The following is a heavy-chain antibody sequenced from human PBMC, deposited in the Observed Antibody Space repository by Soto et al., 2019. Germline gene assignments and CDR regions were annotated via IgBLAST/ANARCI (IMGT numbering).Heavy chain of an antibody. V-gene: IGHV3-30*18. CDR1: GFIYSSCA. D-gene: IGHD2-8*02. Sequence: QVQLVESGGGVVQPGRSLRLSCSASGFIYSSCAMHWVRQVPGKGLEWLAVVSHDGTLYPYADSVRGRFTISRDNSRKMLYLQMNSLRPDDPPVYYCVKDRSDTWSFDNWGQGTLVTVSS. CDR2: VSHDGTLY. J-gene: IGHJ4*02. CDR3: VKDRSDTWSFDN.